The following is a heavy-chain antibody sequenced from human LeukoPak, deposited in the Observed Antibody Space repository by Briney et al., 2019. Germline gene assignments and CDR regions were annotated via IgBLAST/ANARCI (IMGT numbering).Heavy chain of an antibody. CDR1: GFTFSSYA. CDR3: TTDPVVIVVAPGDY. D-gene: IGHD3-22*01. J-gene: IGHJ4*02. Sequence: GGSLRLSCAASGFTFSSYAMSWVRQAPGKGLEWVSAISGSGGSTYYADSVKGRFTISRDNSKNTLYLQMNSLKTEDTAVYYCTTDPVVIVVAPGDYWGQGTLVTVSS. CDR2: ISGSGGST. V-gene: IGHV3-23*01.